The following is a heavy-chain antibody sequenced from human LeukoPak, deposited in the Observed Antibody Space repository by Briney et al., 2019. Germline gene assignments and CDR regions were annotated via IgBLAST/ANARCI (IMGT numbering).Heavy chain of an antibody. J-gene: IGHJ4*02. D-gene: IGHD4-23*01. V-gene: IGHV4-4*09. CDR1: GGSISSYY. CDR3: ARGGKATVVTL. CDR2: IYTSGST. Sequence: SETLSLTCTVSGGSISSYYWSWIRQPPGKGLEWIGYIYTSGSTNYNPSLKSRVSMSVDTSKNQFSLKLTSVTAADTAVYFCARGGKATVVTLWSPGILVTVS.